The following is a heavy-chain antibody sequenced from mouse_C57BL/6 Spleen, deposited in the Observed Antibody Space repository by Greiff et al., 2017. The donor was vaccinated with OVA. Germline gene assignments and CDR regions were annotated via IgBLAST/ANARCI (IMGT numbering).Heavy chain of an antibody. J-gene: IGHJ1*03. V-gene: IGHV1-22*01. Sequence: EVKLQQSGPELVKPGASVKMSCKASGYTFTDYNMHWVKQSHGKSLEWIGYINPNNGGTSYNQKFKGKATLTVNKSSSTAYMELRSLTSEDSAVYYCASYGNWYFDVWGTGTTVTVSS. CDR3: ASYGNWYFDV. CDR1: GYTFTDYN. CDR2: INPNNGGT. D-gene: IGHD2-1*01.